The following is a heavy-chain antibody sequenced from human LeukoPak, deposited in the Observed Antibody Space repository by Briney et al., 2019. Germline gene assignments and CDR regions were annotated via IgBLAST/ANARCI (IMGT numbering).Heavy chain of an antibody. CDR1: GGSISSGGYY. CDR2: IYHSGST. CDR3: ARETKVWELLPLDDAFDI. J-gene: IGHJ3*02. Sequence: SQTLSLTCTVSGGSISSGGYYWSWIRQPPGKGLEWIGYIYHSGSTYYNPSLKSRVTISVDRSKNQFSLKLSSVTAADTAVYYCARETKVWELLPLDDAFDIWGQGTMVTVSS. V-gene: IGHV4-30-2*01. D-gene: IGHD1-26*01.